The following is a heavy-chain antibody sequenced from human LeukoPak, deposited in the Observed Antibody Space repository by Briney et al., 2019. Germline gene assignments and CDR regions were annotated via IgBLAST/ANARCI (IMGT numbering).Heavy chain of an antibody. Sequence: PSETLSLTCTVSGGSISSGSYYWSWIRQPAGKGLEWIGYIYYNGSTNYNPSLKSRVTISVDTSKNQFSLKLSSVTAADTAVYYCARGDVDTAIENDAFDIWGQGTMVTVSS. V-gene: IGHV4-61*10. CDR1: GGSISSGSYY. CDR2: IYYNGST. CDR3: ARGDVDTAIENDAFDI. D-gene: IGHD5-18*01. J-gene: IGHJ3*02.